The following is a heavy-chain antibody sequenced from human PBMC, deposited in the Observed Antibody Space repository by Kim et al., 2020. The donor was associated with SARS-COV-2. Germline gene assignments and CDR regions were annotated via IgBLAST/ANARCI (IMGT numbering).Heavy chain of an antibody. J-gene: IGHJ6*03. V-gene: IGHV3-66*01. D-gene: IGHD6-25*01. Sequence: VKGRFTISRDNSKNTLYLQMNSLRAEDTAVYYCARDLKKSPAAGYYMDVWGKGTTVTVSS. CDR3: ARDLKKSPAAGYYMDV.